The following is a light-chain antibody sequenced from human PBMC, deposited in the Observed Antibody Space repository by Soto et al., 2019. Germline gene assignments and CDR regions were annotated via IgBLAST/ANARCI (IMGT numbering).Light chain of an antibody. CDR3: QAWDSSTHVV. J-gene: IGLJ2*01. V-gene: IGLV3-1*01. CDR2: QDS. CDR1: KLGDKY. Sequence: YELTQPPSVSVSPGQTASITCSGDKLGDKYACWYQQKPGQSPVLVIYQDSKRPSGIPERFSGSNSGNTATLTISGTQAMDEADYYCQAWDSSTHVVFGGGTKLTVL.